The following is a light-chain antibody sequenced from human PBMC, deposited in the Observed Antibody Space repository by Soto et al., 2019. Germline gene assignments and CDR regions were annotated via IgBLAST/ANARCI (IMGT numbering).Light chain of an antibody. Sequence: EIVLTQSPGTLSLSPGERATLSCRASQSVSSHLAWYQQKPGQAPRLLIYDASNRATGIPARFSGSGSGTDFTLTISSLQAEDVAVYYCQQYYRPWTFGQGTKVEIK. CDR2: DAS. CDR1: QSVSSH. J-gene: IGKJ1*01. V-gene: IGKV3-11*01. CDR3: QQYYRPWT.